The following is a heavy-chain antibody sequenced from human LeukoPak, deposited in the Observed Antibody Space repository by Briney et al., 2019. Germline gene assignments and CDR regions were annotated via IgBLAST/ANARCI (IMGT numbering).Heavy chain of an antibody. CDR3: ARLLYDRSGYYYFDY. Sequence: SETLSLTCTVSGDSISSSSYYWGWIRQPPGKGLEWIGSVYHSGSTYHTPSLKSRVTISVDTSNNRFSLKLNSVTAADTAVYYCARLLYDRSGYYYFDYWGQGTLVTVSS. V-gene: IGHV4-39*02. J-gene: IGHJ4*02. CDR1: GDSISSSSYY. CDR2: VYHSGST. D-gene: IGHD3-22*01.